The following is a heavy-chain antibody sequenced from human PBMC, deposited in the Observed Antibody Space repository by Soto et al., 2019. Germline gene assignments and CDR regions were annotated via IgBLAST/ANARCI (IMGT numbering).Heavy chain of an antibody. CDR2: IYTSGST. Sequence: SETLSLTCAVSGGSISSYCWSWIRQPAGKGLEWIGRIYTSGSTNYNPSLKSRVTMSVDTSKNQFSLKLSSVTAEDTAVYYCARDQSQSGGRNYYYPGMDVWGQGTTVTVSS. J-gene: IGHJ6*02. D-gene: IGHD2-15*01. CDR3: ARDQSQSGGRNYYYPGMDV. V-gene: IGHV4-4*07. CDR1: GGSISSYC.